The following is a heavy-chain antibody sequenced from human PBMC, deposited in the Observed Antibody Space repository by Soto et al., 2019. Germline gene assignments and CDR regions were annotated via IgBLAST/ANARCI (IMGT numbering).Heavy chain of an antibody. D-gene: IGHD6-13*01. V-gene: IGHV3-9*01. CDR2: ISWNSGSI. Sequence: GGSLRLSCAASGFTFDDYAMHWVRQAPGKGLEWVSGISWNSGSIGYADSVKGRVTISRDNAKNSLYLQMNSLRAEDTALYYCAKDILGSGSSWYDAFDIWGQGTMVTVSS. CDR3: AKDILGSGSSWYDAFDI. CDR1: GFTFDDYA. J-gene: IGHJ3*02.